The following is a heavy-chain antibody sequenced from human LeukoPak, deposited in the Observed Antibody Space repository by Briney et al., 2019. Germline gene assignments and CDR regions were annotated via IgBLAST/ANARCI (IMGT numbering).Heavy chain of an antibody. V-gene: IGHV3-11*04. CDR1: GFTFSDYY. CDR3: ARGRGDYGWDYFDY. CDR2: ISSSNSSI. J-gene: IGHJ4*02. D-gene: IGHD4-17*01. Sequence: GGSLRLSCAASGFTFSDYYMSWIRQAPGKGLEWVSYISSSNSSIYYADSVKGRFTISRDNAKSSLYLQMNSLRAEDTAVYYCARGRGDYGWDYFDYWGQGTLVTVSS.